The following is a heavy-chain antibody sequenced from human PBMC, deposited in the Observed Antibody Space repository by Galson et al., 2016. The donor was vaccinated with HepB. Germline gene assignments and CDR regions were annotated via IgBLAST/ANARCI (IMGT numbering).Heavy chain of an antibody. J-gene: IGHJ4*02. CDR2: INPNTGNT. V-gene: IGHV1-8*01. D-gene: IGHD4-11*01. CDR1: GYTFTTYD. CDR3: ARAAGAGVTSTTYYFDY. Sequence: SVKVSCKASGYTFTTYDFNWVRQATGQGLEWMGWINPNTGNTGYAQKFQGRLTMTRSASMDTAYMELGSLESEDTAVYFCARAAGAGVTSTTYYFDYWGQGTLVTVSS.